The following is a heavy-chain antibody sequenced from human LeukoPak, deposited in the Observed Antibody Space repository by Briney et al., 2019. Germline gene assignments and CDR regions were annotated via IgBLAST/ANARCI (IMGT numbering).Heavy chain of an antibody. CDR2: IYTSGST. CDR1: GRSISSYY. J-gene: IGHJ4*02. V-gene: IGHV4-4*07. CDR3: ARDYSGYSYGRYYFDY. Sequence: SETLSLTCTVSGRSISSYYWSWIRQPAGKGLEWIGRIYTSGSTNYNPSLKSRVTMSVDTSKNQFSLKLSSVTAADTAVYYCARDYSGYSYGRYYFDYWGQGTLVTVSS. D-gene: IGHD5-18*01.